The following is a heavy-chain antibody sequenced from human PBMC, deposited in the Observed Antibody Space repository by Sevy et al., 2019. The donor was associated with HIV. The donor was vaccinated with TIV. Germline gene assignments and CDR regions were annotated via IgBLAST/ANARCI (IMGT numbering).Heavy chain of an antibody. D-gene: IGHD3-10*01. J-gene: IGHJ4*02. CDR3: ARAIGTTVVTPVDY. CDR2: MNPNSGDT. Sequence: ASVKVSCKASGYTFTRYEINWVRQATGQGLEWMGWMNPNSGDTGSVQKFQGRVTMTRNTSISTAYMELRSLRSDDTAVYYCARAIGTTVVTPVDYWAQGTLVTVSS. CDR1: GYTFTRYE. V-gene: IGHV1-8*01.